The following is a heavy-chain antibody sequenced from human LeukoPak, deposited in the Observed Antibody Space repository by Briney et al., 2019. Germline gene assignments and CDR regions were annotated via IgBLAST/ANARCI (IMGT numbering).Heavy chain of an antibody. Sequence: PGGSLRLSCVASGFTFRDYWMTWVRQPPGKGLEWIGEINHSGSTNYNPSLKSRVTISVDTSKNQFSLKLSSVTAADTAVYYCARGRAGRKTWFDPWGQGTLVTVSS. CDR3: ARGRAGRKTWFDP. D-gene: IGHD1-14*01. V-gene: IGHV4-34*01. CDR1: GFTFRDYW. CDR2: INHSGST. J-gene: IGHJ5*02.